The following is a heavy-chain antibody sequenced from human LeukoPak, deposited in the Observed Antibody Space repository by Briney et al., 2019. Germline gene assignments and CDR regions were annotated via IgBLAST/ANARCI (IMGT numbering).Heavy chain of an antibody. CDR2: IHYSGST. J-gene: IGHJ6*03. CDR1: GGSFSGYY. CDR3: ARTTEGGYTYGYFYYYYMDV. D-gene: IGHD5-18*01. V-gene: IGHV4-59*01. Sequence: SETLSLTCAVYGGSFSGYYWSWIRQPPGKGLEWIGYIHYSGSTNYNPSLKSRVTISVDTSKNHFSLKLSSVTAADTAVYYCARTTEGGYTYGYFYYYYMDVWGKGTTVTISS.